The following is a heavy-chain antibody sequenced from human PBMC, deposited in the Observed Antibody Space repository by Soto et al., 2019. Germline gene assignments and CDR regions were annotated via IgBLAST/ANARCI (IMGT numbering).Heavy chain of an antibody. J-gene: IGHJ4*02. CDR2: ISYSGGT. V-gene: IGHV4-61*08. CDR1: GDSVSSSDYY. D-gene: IGHD2-15*01. Sequence: PSETLSLTCTVSGDSVSSSDYYWMWIRQPPGKGLEWLGYISYSGGTNHNPSLKSRVSISGDTSKNQFSLKLSSVTAADTAVYYCAAAPRYWGQGTLVTVSS. CDR3: AAAPRY.